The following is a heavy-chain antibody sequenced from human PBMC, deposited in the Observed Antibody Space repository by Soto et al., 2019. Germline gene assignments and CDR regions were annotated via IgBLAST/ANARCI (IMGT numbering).Heavy chain of an antibody. D-gene: IGHD2-2*01. CDR3: ARDWATGFYQLDS. V-gene: IGHV4-38-2*02. CDR1: GYSISTGFN. J-gene: IGHJ4*02. CDR2: IYHSGST. Sequence: PSETLSLTCAVSGYSISTGFNWAWIRQPPGKGLEWIGSIYHSGSTYYNLSLKSRVTISSDASKNQISLKLSSVTAADTALYYCARDWATGFYQLDSWGQGTLVTSPQ.